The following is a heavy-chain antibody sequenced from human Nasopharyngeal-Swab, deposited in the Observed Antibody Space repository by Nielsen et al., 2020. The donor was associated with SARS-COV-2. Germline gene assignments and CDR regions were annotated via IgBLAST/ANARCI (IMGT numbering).Heavy chain of an antibody. D-gene: IGHD3-3*01. V-gene: IGHV2-5*02. Sequence: GTRTVVRTRTRTPTCTFYGFSLSTSGVGVGWIRQPPGKALEWLALIYWDDDKRYSPSLKSRLTITKDTSKNQVVLTMTNMDPVDTTTYYCAHLDFDFGTYYYMDVWGKGTTVTVSS. CDR1: GFSLSTSGVG. CDR2: IYWDDDK. CDR3: AHLDFDFGTYYYMDV. J-gene: IGHJ6*03.